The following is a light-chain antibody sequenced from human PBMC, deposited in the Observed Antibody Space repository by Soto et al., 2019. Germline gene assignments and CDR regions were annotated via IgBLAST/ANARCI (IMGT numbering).Light chain of an antibody. CDR2: DVS. V-gene: IGLV2-14*01. J-gene: IGLJ2*01. CDR1: SSDIGGYNY. CDR3: SSSTSSSTLRV. Sequence: QSALTQPASVSGSPGQSITISCTGTSSDIGGYNYVSWYQQHPGKAPKLMIYDVSNRPSGVSNRFSGSKSGNTASLTISGLQAEDEDAYYCSSSTSSSTLRVFGGGTKLTVL.